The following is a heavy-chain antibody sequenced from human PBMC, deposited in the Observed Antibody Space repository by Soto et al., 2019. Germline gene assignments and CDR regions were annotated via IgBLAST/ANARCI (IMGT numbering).Heavy chain of an antibody. CDR3: AKRYSSSWYIDY. V-gene: IGHV3-23*01. Sequence: GESLKISCAASGFTFSSYAMSWVRQAPGKGLEWVSAISGSGGSTYYADSVKGRLTISRDNSKNTLYLQMNSLRAEDTAVYYCAKRYSSSWYIDYWGQGTLVTVSS. CDR1: GFTFSSYA. J-gene: IGHJ4*02. CDR2: ISGSGGST. D-gene: IGHD6-13*01.